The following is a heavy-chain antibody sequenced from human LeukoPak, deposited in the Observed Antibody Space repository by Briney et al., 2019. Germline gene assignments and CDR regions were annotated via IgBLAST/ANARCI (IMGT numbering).Heavy chain of an antibody. CDR3: ARESPGSGSYYNEGFDY. CDR2: IIPIFGTA. V-gene: IGHV1-69*05. J-gene: IGHJ4*02. Sequence: SVKVSCKASGGTFSSYAISWVRQAPGQGLEWMGRIIPIFGTANYAQKFQGRVTITTDESTSTAYMELSSLRSEDTAVYYCARESPGSGSYYNEGFDYWGQGTLVTVSS. D-gene: IGHD3-10*01. CDR1: GGTFSSYA.